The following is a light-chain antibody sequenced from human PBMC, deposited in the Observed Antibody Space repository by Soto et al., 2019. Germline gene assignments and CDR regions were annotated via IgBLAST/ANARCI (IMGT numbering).Light chain of an antibody. Sequence: IEVTQSPSSLAASVGDRVTITCRASQTIGTYLNWYRHKSGAAPELLIYDASTLQSGVPSRFRGGASGTDFTLTISSLQLDDFATYYCQQSYNTPLTFVQGTKVEIK. V-gene: IGKV1-39*01. CDR3: QQSYNTPLT. J-gene: IGKJ1*01. CDR1: QTIGTY. CDR2: DAS.